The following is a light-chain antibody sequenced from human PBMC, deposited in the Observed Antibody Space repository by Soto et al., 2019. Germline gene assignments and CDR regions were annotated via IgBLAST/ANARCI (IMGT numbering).Light chain of an antibody. CDR3: SSYTSSSTLGVV. CDR1: SSDVGGYKY. V-gene: IGLV2-8*01. Sequence: QSALTQPPSASGSPGQSVTISCTGTSSDVGGYKYVSWYQQHPGKAPKLIIFEASKRPPGVPDRFSGSKSGNTASLFVSGLQAEDEADYYCSSYTSSSTLGVVFGGGTQLTVL. J-gene: IGLJ2*01. CDR2: EAS.